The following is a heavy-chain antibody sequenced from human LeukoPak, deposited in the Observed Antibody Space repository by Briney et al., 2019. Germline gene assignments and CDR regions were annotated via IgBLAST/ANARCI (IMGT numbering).Heavy chain of an antibody. Sequence: PGGTLRLSCAASGFTFRSHSMNGVRQPPAKGLEWGSSIHSLSGPIYYADSLKGRFTITRDNAKNSLYLQMNSLRAEETAVYYWAKDLTWHSFDIWGQGTLVTVSS. J-gene: IGHJ3*02. CDR1: GFTFRSHS. V-gene: IGHV3-21*01. CDR2: IHSLSGPI. D-gene: IGHD1-14*01. CDR3: AKDLTWHSFDI.